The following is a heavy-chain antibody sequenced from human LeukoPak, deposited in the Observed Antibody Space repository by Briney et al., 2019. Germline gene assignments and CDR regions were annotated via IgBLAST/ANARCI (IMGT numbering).Heavy chain of an antibody. J-gene: IGHJ4*02. CDR3: ARRGTFGAGRSTDY. Sequence: SETLSLTCTVSGGSISSSSYYWGWIRQPPGKGLEWIGSIYYSGSTYYNPSLKSRVTISVDTSKNQFSLKLSSVTAADTAVYYCARRGTFGAGRSTDYWGQGTLVTVSS. CDR2: IYYSGST. CDR1: GGSISSSSYY. V-gene: IGHV4-39*01. D-gene: IGHD3-10*01.